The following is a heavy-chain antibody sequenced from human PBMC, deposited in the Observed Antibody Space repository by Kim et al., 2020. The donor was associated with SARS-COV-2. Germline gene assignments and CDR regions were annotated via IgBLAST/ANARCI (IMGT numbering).Heavy chain of an antibody. D-gene: IGHD1-26*01. CDR1: GFTFSSYA. CDR2: ISYDGSNK. Sequence: GGSLRLSCAASGFTFSSYAMHWVRQAPGKGLEWVAVISYDGSNKYYADSVKGRFTISRDNSKNTLYLQMNSLRAEDTAVYYCARDRSGGYTGYFDYWGQGTLVTVSS. J-gene: IGHJ4*02. CDR3: ARDRSGGYTGYFDY. V-gene: IGHV3-30*04.